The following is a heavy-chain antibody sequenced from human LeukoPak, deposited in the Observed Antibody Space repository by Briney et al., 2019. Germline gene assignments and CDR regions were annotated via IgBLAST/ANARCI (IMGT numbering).Heavy chain of an antibody. J-gene: IGHJ4*02. CDR1: GYSISSGYY. V-gene: IGHV4-38-2*02. Sequence: PSETLSLTCTVSGYSISSGYYWGWIRQPPGKGLEWIGSIYHSGSTYYNPSLKSRVTISVDTSKNPFSLKLSSVTAADTAVYYCARGEGGSPFDYWGQGTLVTVSS. D-gene: IGHD2-15*01. CDR2: IYHSGST. CDR3: ARGEGGSPFDY.